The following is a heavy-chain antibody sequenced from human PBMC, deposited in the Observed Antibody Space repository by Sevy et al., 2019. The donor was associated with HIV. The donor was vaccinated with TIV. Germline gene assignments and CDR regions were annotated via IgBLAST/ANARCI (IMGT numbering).Heavy chain of an antibody. J-gene: IGHJ4*02. D-gene: IGHD2-2*01. Sequence: GGSLRLSCAASGFTFSNYGMHWARQAPGKGLEWVAFIRYDGSNSYSADSVEGRFTISRDNSKNTLYLQINSLRAEDTAVYYCAKDYRIYCSRTSCMFDYWGQGTLVTVSS. CDR2: IRYDGSNS. CDR3: AKDYRIYCSRTSCMFDY. CDR1: GFTFSNYG. V-gene: IGHV3-30*02.